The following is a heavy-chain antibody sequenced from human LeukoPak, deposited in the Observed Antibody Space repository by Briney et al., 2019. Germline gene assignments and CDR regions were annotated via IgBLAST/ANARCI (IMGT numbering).Heavy chain of an antibody. Sequence: GGSLRLSCAASGFNFSPYWMNWVRQAPGTGLVWVSRINGDGTITTYADSVKGRFNISRDNAKNTLYLQMSSLRAEDTAVYYCARVSTFGGTIGPLLDYWGQGALVTVSS. CDR3: ARVSTFGGTIGPLLDY. CDR1: GFNFSPYW. D-gene: IGHD3-16*02. J-gene: IGHJ4*02. V-gene: IGHV3-74*01. CDR2: INGDGTIT.